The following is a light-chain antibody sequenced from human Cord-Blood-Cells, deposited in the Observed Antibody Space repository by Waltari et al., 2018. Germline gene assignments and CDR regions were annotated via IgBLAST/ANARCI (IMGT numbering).Light chain of an antibody. CDR1: QRVLYSSNTKNY. CDR3: QQYYSTPIT. J-gene: IGKJ5*01. Sequence: DIVMTQSPDSLAVSLGERATNNCRSLQRVLYSSNTKNYLAWYQQKPGQPPKLLIYWASTRESGFPDRFSGSGSGTDFTLTISSLQAEDVAVYYCQQYYSTPITFGQGTRLEIK. V-gene: IGKV4-1*01. CDR2: WAS.